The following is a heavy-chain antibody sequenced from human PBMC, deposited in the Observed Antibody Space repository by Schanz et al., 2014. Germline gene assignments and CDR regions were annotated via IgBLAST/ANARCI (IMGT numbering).Heavy chain of an antibody. CDR2: IKSDGSST. CDR3: ARDRLAAQGIDS. V-gene: IGHV3-74*01. CDR1: GFGFSSYS. D-gene: IGHD6-6*01. J-gene: IGHJ4*02. Sequence: EVQLVESGGGLIQPGGSLRLSCAASGFGFSSYSMNWVRQAPGKGLEWVSRIKSDGSSTSYADSVKGRFTMSRDNAKNSVFLQMNSLRAEDTAVYYCARDRLAAQGIDSWGQGTLVTVSS.